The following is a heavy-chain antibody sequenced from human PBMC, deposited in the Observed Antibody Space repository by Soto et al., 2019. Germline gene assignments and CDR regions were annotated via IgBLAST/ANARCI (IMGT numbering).Heavy chain of an antibody. V-gene: IGHV4-59*01. CDR1: GGSMNSYY. J-gene: IGHJ5*02. CDR2: INYSGST. D-gene: IGHD3-10*01. Sequence: SETLSLTCTVSGGSMNSYYWSWIRQPPGKGLEWIGYINYSGSTNHNPSLKSRVTISVDTSKKQLSLKLTSVTAADTAVYYCARDSGDSRSDWFDPWGQGTLVTVSS. CDR3: ARDSGDSRSDWFDP.